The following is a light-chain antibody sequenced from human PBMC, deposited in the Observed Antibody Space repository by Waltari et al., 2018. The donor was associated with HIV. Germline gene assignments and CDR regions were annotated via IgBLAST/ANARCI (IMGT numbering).Light chain of an antibody. CDR3: CSYAGSYTLVV. J-gene: IGLJ2*01. CDR2: DGT. CDR1: SSDVGGFNF. V-gene: IGLV2-11*01. Sequence: QSALTQPRSVSGSPGQSVTIYCTGTSSDVGGFNFVSWYQQHPGKAPKLMIYDGTKRPSGVPDRFSGSKFDNTASLTISGLQADDEADYYCCSYAGSYTLVVFGGGTKLTVL.